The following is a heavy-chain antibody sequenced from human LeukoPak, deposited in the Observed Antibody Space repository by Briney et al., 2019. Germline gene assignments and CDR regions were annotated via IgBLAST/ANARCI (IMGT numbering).Heavy chain of an antibody. D-gene: IGHD6-13*01. J-gene: IGHJ4*02. CDR1: GGSISSGSYY. V-gene: IGHV4-61*02. CDR2: IYTSGST. CDR3: ARSNIAAAAAEDY. Sequence: SQTLSLTCTVSGGSISSGSYYWSWIRQPAGKGLEWIGRIYTSGSTNYNPSLKSRVTISVDTSKNQFSLKLSSVTAADTAVYYCARSNIAAAAAEDYWGQGTLVTVSS.